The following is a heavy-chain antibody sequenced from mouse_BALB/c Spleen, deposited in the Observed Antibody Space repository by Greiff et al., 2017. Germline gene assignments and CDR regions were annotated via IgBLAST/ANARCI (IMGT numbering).Heavy chain of an antibody. V-gene: IGHV5-12-1*01. D-gene: IGHD3-1*01. CDR1: GFAFSSYD. CDR3: ARQQLGGFAY. J-gene: IGHJ3*01. CDR2: ISSGGGST. Sequence: LMESGGGLVKPGGSLKLSCAASGFAFSSYDMSWVRQTPEKRLEWVAYISSGGGSTYYPDTVKGRFTISRDNAKNTLYLQMSSLKSEDTAMYYCARQQLGGFAYWGQGTLVTVSA.